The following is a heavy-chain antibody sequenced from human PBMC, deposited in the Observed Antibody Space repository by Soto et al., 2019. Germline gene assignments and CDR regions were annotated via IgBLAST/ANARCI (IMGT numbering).Heavy chain of an antibody. J-gene: IGHJ4*02. V-gene: IGHV1-69*14. CDR3: ARDLGSGYDPGDY. Sequence: QVQLVQSGAEVKKPGSSVKVSCKASGDTVSGYSISWVRQAPGQGLEWMGGIIPLFGTTNYAQRFQGRVTITADKSTSTAYMELSSLKSEDTAIYYCARDLGSGYDPGDYWGQGTLVTVSS. CDR2: IIPLFGTT. D-gene: IGHD5-12*01. CDR1: GDTVSGYS.